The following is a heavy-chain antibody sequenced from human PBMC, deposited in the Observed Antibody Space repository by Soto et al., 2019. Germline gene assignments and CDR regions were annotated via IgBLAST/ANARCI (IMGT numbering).Heavy chain of an antibody. CDR2: ISGSGGST. J-gene: IGHJ4*02. CDR1: GFTFSSYA. Sequence: LRLSCAASGFTFSSYAMSWVRQAPGKGLEWVSAISGSGGSTYYADSVKGRFTISRDNSKNTLYLQMNSLRAEDTAVYYCAKVGEGSGWPGDFDYWGQGTLVTVSS. D-gene: IGHD6-19*01. V-gene: IGHV3-23*01. CDR3: AKVGEGSGWPGDFDY.